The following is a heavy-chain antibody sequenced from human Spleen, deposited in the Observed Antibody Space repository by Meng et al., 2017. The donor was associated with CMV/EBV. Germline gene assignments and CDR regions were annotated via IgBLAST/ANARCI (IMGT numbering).Heavy chain of an antibody. D-gene: IGHD1-26*01. CDR2: ISGSGGST. J-gene: IGHJ4*02. Sequence: GESLKIYCAASGFTFSSYAMCWVRQAPGKGLEWVSAISGSGGSTYYADSVKGRFTISRDNSKNTLYLQMNSLRAEDTTVYYCARTRDSGSYYVLDYWGQGTLVTVSS. CDR1: GFTFSSYA. CDR3: ARTRDSGSYYVLDY. V-gene: IGHV3-23*01.